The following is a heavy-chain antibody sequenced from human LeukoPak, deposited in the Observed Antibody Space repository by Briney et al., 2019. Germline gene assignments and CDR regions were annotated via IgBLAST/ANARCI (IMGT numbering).Heavy chain of an antibody. CDR3: ASQYSSSWYLSFDI. D-gene: IGHD6-13*01. CDR1: GYTFTSYA. Sequence: GASVKVSCKASGYTFTSYAMNWVRQAPGQGLEWMGWINTNTGNPTYAQGFTGRFVFSLDTSVSTAYLQISSLKAEDTAAYYCASQYSSSWYLSFDIWGQGTMVTVSS. J-gene: IGHJ3*02. V-gene: IGHV7-4-1*02. CDR2: INTNTGNP.